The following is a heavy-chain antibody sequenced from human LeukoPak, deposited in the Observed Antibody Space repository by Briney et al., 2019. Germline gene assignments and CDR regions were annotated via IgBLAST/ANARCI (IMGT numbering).Heavy chain of an antibody. V-gene: IGHV3-7*04. CDR2: IHPEGNEK. J-gene: IGHJ4*02. CDR1: GFTFSNFW. CDR3: ARGDAFSGDH. Sequence: PGGSLRLSCAVSGFTFSNFWMSWVRQAPGRGLEWVANIHPEGNEKYHVGSVEGRFVISRDNTKNLLFLQMNGLRVEDTALYYCARGDAFSGDHWGQGTLVTVSS.